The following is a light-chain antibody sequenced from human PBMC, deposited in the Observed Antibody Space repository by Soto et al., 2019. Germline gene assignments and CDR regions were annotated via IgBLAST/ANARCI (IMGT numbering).Light chain of an antibody. J-gene: IGKJ1*01. CDR3: QHYQNLWA. CDR2: GAS. CDR1: QSVSSSY. V-gene: IGKV3-20*01. Sequence: EIVLTQSPGTLSLSPGERATLSCRASQSVSSSYLAWYQQKPGQAPRLLIYGASSRATGIPARFSGSGSGTEFTLTISSLQSEDFAVYYCQHYQNLWAFGQGTKVDIK.